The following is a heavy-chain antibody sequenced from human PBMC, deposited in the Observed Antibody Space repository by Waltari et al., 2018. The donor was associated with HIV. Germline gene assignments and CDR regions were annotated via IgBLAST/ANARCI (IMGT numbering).Heavy chain of an antibody. V-gene: IGHV3-9*01. CDR2: INWNSDNI. CDR3: AKAYDSSGFQYYFDY. J-gene: IGHJ4*02. D-gene: IGHD3-22*01. CDR1: GFTFDDYA. Sequence: EVQLVESGGDLVQPGRSLRLSCAASGFTFDDYAMHWVRQAPGKGVEWGSGINWNSDNIGYADSVKGRFTISRDHAKNSLYLQMNSLRPEDTALYYCAKAYDSSGFQYYFDYWGQGTLVTVSS.